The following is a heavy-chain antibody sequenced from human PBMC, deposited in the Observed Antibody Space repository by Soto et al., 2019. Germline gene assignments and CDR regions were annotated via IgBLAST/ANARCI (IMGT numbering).Heavy chain of an antibody. D-gene: IGHD2-2*01. CDR3: ARHNSLDQLLIVRAVYFDY. V-gene: IGHV1-18*01. J-gene: IGHJ4*02. CDR2: ISAYNGNT. Sequence: ASVKVSCKASGYTFTSYGISWVRQAPGQGLEWMGWISAYNGNTNYAQKLQGRVTMTTDTSTSTAYMELRSLRSDDTAVYYCARHNSLDQLLIVRAVYFDYWGQGTLVTVSS. CDR1: GYTFTSYG.